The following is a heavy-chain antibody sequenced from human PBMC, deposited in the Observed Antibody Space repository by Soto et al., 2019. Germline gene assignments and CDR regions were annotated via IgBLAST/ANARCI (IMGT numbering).Heavy chain of an antibody. CDR3: ARGPNWGYRFDS. V-gene: IGHV1-69*06. Sequence: QVQLVQSGAEVKKPGSSVKVSCEASGGTFSGHAISWVRQAPGQGPEWMGGLIPLFGTTQHAQNFQDRLTIPADKSTSTAYVELTSLRFEDTAIYDCARGPNWGYRFDSWGQGTLDTVSS. D-gene: IGHD7-27*01. CDR1: GGTFSGHA. J-gene: IGHJ4*02. CDR2: LIPLFGTT.